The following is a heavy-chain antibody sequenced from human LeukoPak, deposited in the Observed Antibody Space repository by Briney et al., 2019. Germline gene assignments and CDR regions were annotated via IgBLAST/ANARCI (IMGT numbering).Heavy chain of an antibody. CDR3: AKDAVPAAIRIDYYYYGMDV. Sequence: QPGGPLRLSCAASGFTFSSYAMSWVRQAPGKGLEWVSAISGSGGGTYYADSVKGRFTISRDNSKNTLYLQMNSLRAEDTAVYYCAKDAVPAAIRIDYYYYGMDVWGQGTTVTVSS. D-gene: IGHD2-2*02. CDR2: ISGSGGGT. J-gene: IGHJ6*02. V-gene: IGHV3-23*01. CDR1: GFTFSSYA.